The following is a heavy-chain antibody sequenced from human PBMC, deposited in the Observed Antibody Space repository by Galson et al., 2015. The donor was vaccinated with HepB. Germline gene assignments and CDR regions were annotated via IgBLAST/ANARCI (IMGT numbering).Heavy chain of an antibody. V-gene: IGHV3-30*04. J-gene: IGHJ4*02. Sequence: SLRLSCAASGFIFSDHHIHWVRQTPGKGLEWVATMSPDEISTYYAESVKGRFTISRDKSKNTVDVEMNSLRAEDTALYYCVKDYSGHWTFDYWGPGTLVTVSS. CDR2: MSPDEIST. D-gene: IGHD5-12*01. CDR1: GFIFSDHH. CDR3: VKDYSGHWTFDY.